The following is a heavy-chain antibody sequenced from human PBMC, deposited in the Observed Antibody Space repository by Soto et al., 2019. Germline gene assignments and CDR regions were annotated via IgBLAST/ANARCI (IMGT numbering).Heavy chain of an antibody. CDR3: ARMLVVATFDR. D-gene: IGHD3-22*01. Sequence: QLLESGPGLVKPSETLSLTCTVSGGSVNSTIYYWGWIRQPPGKGLEWIGGISYSGSAYYNPSLKSRVTMSVDTSKNQFSLNLNSVTAADTAIYYCARMLVVATFDRWGQGTLVTVSS. J-gene: IGHJ4*02. CDR2: ISYSGSA. V-gene: IGHV4-39*01. CDR1: GGSVNSTIYY.